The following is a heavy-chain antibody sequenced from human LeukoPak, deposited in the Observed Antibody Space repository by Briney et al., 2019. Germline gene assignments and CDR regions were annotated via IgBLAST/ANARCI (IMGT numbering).Heavy chain of an antibody. V-gene: IGHV4-59*01. J-gene: IGHJ5*02. CDR2: IYNTGGT. CDR3: ARAAKGGATFLWFDP. CDR1: GGAISIYY. Sequence: TSETLSLTCTISGGAISIYYWSWMRQPPGKGLEWIGYIYNTGGTNYNPSLKSRVTMSLDMSRNHFSLKLTSVTAEDTAVYYCARAAKGGATFLWFDPWGPGTLVTV. D-gene: IGHD1-26*01.